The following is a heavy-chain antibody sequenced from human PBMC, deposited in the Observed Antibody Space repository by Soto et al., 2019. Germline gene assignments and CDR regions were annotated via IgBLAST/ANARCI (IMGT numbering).Heavy chain of an antibody. Sequence: EVQLVESGGGLVKPGGSLRLSCAASGFTFSNAWMSWVRQAPGKGLEWVGRIKSKTDGGTTDYAAPVKGRFTISRDDSKNTLYLQMNSLKTEDTAVYYCTTALWFGELPFDYWGQGTLVTVSS. CDR3: TTALWFGELPFDY. CDR1: GFTFSNAW. CDR2: IKSKTDGGTT. J-gene: IGHJ4*02. V-gene: IGHV3-15*01. D-gene: IGHD3-10*01.